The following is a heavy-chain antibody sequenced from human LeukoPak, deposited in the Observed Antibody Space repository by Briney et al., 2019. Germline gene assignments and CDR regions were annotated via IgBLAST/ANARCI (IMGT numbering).Heavy chain of an antibody. J-gene: IGHJ4*02. V-gene: IGHV4-38-2*02. D-gene: IGHD2-21*01. Sequence: SETLSLTCTVSGYSISSGYYWGWIRQPPGKGLEWIGSIYHSGSTYYNPSLKSRVTISVDTSKNQFSLKLSSVTAADTAVYYCARIIPWYFDYWGQGTLVTVSS. CDR1: GYSISSGYY. CDR2: IYHSGST. CDR3: ARIIPWYFDY.